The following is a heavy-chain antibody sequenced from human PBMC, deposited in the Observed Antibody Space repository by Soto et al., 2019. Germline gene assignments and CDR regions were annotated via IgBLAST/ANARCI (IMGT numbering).Heavy chain of an antibody. CDR1: GFTFSSYS. Sequence: LRLSCAASGFTFSSYSMNWVRQAPGKGLEWVSYISSSSSTIYYADSVKGRFTISRDNAKNSLYLQMNSLRDEDTAVYYCARDLRWEPPYYYGMDVWGQGTTVTVS. CDR2: ISSSSSTI. V-gene: IGHV3-48*02. CDR3: ARDLRWEPPYYYGMDV. J-gene: IGHJ6*02. D-gene: IGHD1-26*01.